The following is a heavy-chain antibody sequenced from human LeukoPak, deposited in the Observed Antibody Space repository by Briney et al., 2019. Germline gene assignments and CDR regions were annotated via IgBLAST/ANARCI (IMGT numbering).Heavy chain of an antibody. CDR1: GGSISSYY. Sequence: SETLSLTCTVSGGSISSYYWSWIRQPAGKGLEWIGRIYTSGSTNYNPSLKSRVTMSVDTSKNQFSLKLSSVTAADTAVYYCARHSLSAYSSSWLDYWGQGTLVTVSS. J-gene: IGHJ4*02. V-gene: IGHV4-4*07. CDR2: IYTSGST. CDR3: ARHSLSAYSSSWLDY. D-gene: IGHD6-13*01.